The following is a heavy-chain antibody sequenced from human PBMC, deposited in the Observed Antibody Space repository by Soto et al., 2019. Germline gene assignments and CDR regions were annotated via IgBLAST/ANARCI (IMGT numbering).Heavy chain of an antibody. D-gene: IGHD3-10*01. CDR3: ARVGEPDAFDI. V-gene: IGHV1-8*02. CDR1: GYTFTGYY. CDR2: MNPNSGNT. J-gene: IGHJ3*02. Sequence: GASVKVSCKASGYTFTGYYRHWVRQAPGQGLEWMGWMNPNSGNTGYAQKFQGRVTMTRNTSISTAYMELSSLRSEDTAVYYCARVGEPDAFDIWGQGTMVTVSS.